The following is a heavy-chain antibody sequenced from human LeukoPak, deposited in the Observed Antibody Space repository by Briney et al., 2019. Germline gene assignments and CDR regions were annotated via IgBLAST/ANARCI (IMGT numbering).Heavy chain of an antibody. CDR2: INHSGST. V-gene: IGHV4-34*01. J-gene: IGHJ4*02. CDR3: ARQTGSGLFILP. D-gene: IGHD3/OR15-3a*01. CDR1: GGSFSGYY. Sequence: MTSETLSLTCAVYGGSFSGYYWSWIRQPPGKGLEWIGEINHSGSTNYNPSLKSRVTILVDTSKNQFSLKLSSVTAADTAVYYCARQTGSGLFILPGGQGTLVTVSS.